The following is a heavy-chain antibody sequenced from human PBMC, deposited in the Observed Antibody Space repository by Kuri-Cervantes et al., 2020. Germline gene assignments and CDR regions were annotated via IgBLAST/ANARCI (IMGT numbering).Heavy chain of an antibody. D-gene: IGHD3-9*01. J-gene: IGHJ4*02. CDR1: GGSISSYY. CDR2: IYYSGST. Sequence: GSLRLSCTVSGGSISSYYWSWIRQPPGKGLGWIGYIYYSGSTNYNPSLKSRVTISVDTSKNQFSLKLSSVTAADTAVYYCARGVLRYFDWLEYYFDYWGQGTLVTVSS. CDR3: ARGVLRYFDWLEYYFDY. V-gene: IGHV4-59*01.